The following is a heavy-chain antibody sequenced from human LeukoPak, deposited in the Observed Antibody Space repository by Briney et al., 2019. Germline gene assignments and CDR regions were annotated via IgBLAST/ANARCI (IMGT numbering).Heavy chain of an antibody. CDR2: IGTAGDT. Sequence: PGGSLRLSCAASGFTFSSYDMHWVRQATGKGLEWVSAIGTAGDTYYPGSVKGRFTISRENAKNSLYLQMNSLRAEDTAVYYCARGGGYYSFDYWGQGTLVTVSS. J-gene: IGHJ4*02. CDR1: GFTFSSYD. CDR3: ARGGGYYSFDY. D-gene: IGHD1-26*01. V-gene: IGHV3-13*01.